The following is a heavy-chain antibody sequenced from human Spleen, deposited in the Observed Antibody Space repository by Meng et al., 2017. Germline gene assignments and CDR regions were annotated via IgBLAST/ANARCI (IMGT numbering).Heavy chain of an antibody. J-gene: IGHJ4*02. V-gene: IGHV4-34*01. CDR1: GGSFSGYY. CDR2: VNHSGNT. CDR3: ARGTPVVTPRWLDY. Sequence: QVHLQQWGAGLLKPSETLSLTCGVYGGSFSGYYWSWIRQPPGKGLEWIGEVNHSGNTNYNPSLKSRVTISVDTSKNQFSLNLSSVTAADTAVYYCARGTPVVTPRWLDYWGQGTLVTVSS. D-gene: IGHD4-23*01.